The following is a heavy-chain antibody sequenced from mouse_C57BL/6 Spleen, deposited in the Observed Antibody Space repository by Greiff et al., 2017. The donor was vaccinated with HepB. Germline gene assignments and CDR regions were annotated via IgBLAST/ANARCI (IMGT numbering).Heavy chain of an antibody. V-gene: IGHV1-4*01. J-gene: IGHJ2*01. CDR3: ARHSSFDY. Sequence: VQLQQSGAELARPGASVKMSCKASGYTFTSYTMHWVKQRPGQGLEWIGYINPSSGYTKYNQKFKDKATLTADKSSSTAYMQLSSLTSEDSAFYYCARHSSFDYWGQGTTLTVSS. CDR2: INPSSGYT. CDR1: GYTFTSYT.